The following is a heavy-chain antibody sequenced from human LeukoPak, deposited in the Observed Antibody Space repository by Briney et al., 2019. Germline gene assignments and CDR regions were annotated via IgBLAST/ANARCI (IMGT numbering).Heavy chain of an antibody. V-gene: IGHV4-31*03. Sequence: SETLSLTCTVSGGSISSGGYYWSWIRQHPGKGLEWIGYIYYSGSTYYNPSLKSRVTISVDTSKNQFSLKLSSVTAADTAVYYCARVGYGYYDSSGYDDYWGQETLVTVSS. CDR3: ARVGYGYYDSSGYDDY. J-gene: IGHJ4*02. CDR2: IYYSGST. D-gene: IGHD3-22*01. CDR1: GGSISSGGYY.